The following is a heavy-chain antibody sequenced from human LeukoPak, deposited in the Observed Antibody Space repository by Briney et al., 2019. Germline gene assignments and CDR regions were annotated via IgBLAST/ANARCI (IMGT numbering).Heavy chain of an antibody. J-gene: IGHJ4*02. D-gene: IGHD2-2*01. CDR3: ARDGGVIPAAGNQYFDY. Sequence: GASGKVSCKASGGTFSSYTFSWVRQAPGQGLEWIGWINPNSGGTNYAQKFQGWVTMTRDTSISTAYMELSRLRSDDTAVYYCARDGGVIPAAGNQYFDYWGQGTLVTVSS. CDR1: GGTFSSYT. CDR2: INPNSGGT. V-gene: IGHV1-2*04.